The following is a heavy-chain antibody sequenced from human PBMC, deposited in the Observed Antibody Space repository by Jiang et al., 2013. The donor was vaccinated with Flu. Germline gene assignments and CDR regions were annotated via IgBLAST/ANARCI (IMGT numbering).Heavy chain of an antibody. CDR1: GGTFSSYA. CDR3: ATTRNCSSTSCYQAEYFQH. J-gene: IGHJ1*01. V-gene: IGHV1-69*04. Sequence: SGAEVKKPGSSVKVSCKASGGTFSSYAISWVRQAPGQGLEWMGRIIPILGIANYAQKFQGRVTITADRSTSTAYMELSSLRSEDTAVYYCATTRNCSSTSCYQAEYFQHWGQGTLVTVSS. D-gene: IGHD2-2*01. CDR2: IIPILGIA.